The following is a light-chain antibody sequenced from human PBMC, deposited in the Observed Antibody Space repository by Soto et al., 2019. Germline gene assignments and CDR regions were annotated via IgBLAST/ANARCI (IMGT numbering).Light chain of an antibody. J-gene: IGKJ1*01. CDR2: GAS. CDR1: QSVSNN. Sequence: ETVMTQSPATLSVSPGERATLSCRASQSVSNNLAWYQQKPGQAPRLLIYGASTRATGIPARLSGSGSGAEFTLTITSLQSEDFAVYYCQQYNNWPRTFGQGTKVEI. V-gene: IGKV3-15*01. CDR3: QQYNNWPRT.